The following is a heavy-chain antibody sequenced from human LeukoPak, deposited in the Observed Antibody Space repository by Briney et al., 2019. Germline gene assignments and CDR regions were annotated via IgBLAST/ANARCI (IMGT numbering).Heavy chain of an antibody. Sequence: SETLSLTCAVSGASISNHYWSWIRQPPGKGLEWIGYTSGSISDNPSLKSRVAVSVDPSQNQVSLSLTSVTAADTAVYYCARVLAIFGLDTTDFYMDVWGKGTTVTVSS. V-gene: IGHV4-59*11. CDR2: TSGSI. CDR3: ARVLAIFGLDTTDFYMDV. J-gene: IGHJ6*03. D-gene: IGHD3/OR15-3a*01. CDR1: GASISNHY.